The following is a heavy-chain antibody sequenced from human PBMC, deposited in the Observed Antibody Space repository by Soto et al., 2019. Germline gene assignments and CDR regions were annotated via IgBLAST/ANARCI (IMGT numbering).Heavy chain of an antibody. CDR3: AKDRIPWYSSSSDANWFDP. CDR1: GFTFSSYA. J-gene: IGHJ5*02. V-gene: IGHV3-23*01. D-gene: IGHD6-6*01. CDR2: VSAGGGGT. Sequence: SLRLSCAASGFTFSSYAMNWVRQAPGKGLEWVAGVSAGGGGTSYADSVKGRFTISRDNSKDTLYLQMNSLRAEDAAVYYCAKDRIPWYSSSSDANWFDPWGQGTLVTVSS.